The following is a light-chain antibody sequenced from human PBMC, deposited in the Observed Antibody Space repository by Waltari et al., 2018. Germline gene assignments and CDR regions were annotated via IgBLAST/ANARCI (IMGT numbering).Light chain of an antibody. CDR1: HTVHNY. V-gene: IGKV3-11*01. J-gene: IGKJ4*01. CDR2: DAS. CDR3: QQRNTWPLT. Sequence: VLTQSPATLSLSPGERATLSCRASHTVHNYLAWYQQKPGQPHRLLIYDASNRATGIPARFSGSGSETDFTLTISSLEPEDFAVYHCQQRNTWPLTFGGGTTVEI.